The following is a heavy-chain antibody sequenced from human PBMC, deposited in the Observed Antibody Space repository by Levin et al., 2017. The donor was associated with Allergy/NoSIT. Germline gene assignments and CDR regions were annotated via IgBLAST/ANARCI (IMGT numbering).Heavy chain of an antibody. J-gene: IGHJ6*02. CDR3: AKDRLGYYYYGMDV. CDR2: ISGSGGST. Sequence: GASVKVSCAASGFTFSSYAMSWVRQAPGKGLEWVSAISGSGGSTYYADSVKGRFTISRDNSKNTLYLQMNSLRAEDTAVYYCAKDRLGYYYYGMDVWGQGTTVTVSS. D-gene: IGHD6-25*01. CDR1: GFTFSSYA. V-gene: IGHV3-23*01.